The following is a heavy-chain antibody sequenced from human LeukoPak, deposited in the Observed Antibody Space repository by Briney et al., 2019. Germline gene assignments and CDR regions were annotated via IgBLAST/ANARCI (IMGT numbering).Heavy chain of an antibody. CDR3: ARHMSGDYDY. V-gene: IGHV4-59*08. CDR1: GGSISEYY. CDR2: ISYNGIT. Sequence: PSETLSLTCTVSGGSISEYYWSWIRQPPGKGLEWIAYISYNGITNYNPSLKSRVTISVDTSKHQFSLKLSSVTAADTAVYYCARHMSGDYDYWGQGTLVTVSS. D-gene: IGHD3-10*02. J-gene: IGHJ4*02.